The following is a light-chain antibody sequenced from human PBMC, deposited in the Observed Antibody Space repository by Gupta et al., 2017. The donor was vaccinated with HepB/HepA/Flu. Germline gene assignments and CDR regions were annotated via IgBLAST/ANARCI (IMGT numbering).Light chain of an antibody. CDR2: WAS. Sequence: DIVMTQSPDSLAVPLGERATINCKSSQSSLYSSNNKNYLAWYQQKPGQPPKLLISWASSRESGVPDRFSGRGSGTXFTLTIXSLQAEDVAVYYCLQATNAIFTFGXGTRVDMK. J-gene: IGKJ3*01. CDR1: QSSLYSSNNKNY. CDR3: LQATNAIFT. V-gene: IGKV4-1*01.